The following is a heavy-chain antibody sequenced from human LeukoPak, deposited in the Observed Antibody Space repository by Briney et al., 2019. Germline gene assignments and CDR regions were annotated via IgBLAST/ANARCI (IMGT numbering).Heavy chain of an antibody. J-gene: IGHJ3*02. CDR2: IYPGDSDT. CDR3: ARRQGVLRFLEGAFDI. Sequence: GESLKISCKGSGYSFTSYWIGWVRQMPGKGLEWMGIIYPGDSDTRYSPSFQGQVTISADKSISTAYLQWSSLKASDTAMYYCARRQGVLRFLEGAFDIWAKGQWSPSLQ. CDR1: GYSFTSYW. D-gene: IGHD3-3*01. V-gene: IGHV5-51*01.